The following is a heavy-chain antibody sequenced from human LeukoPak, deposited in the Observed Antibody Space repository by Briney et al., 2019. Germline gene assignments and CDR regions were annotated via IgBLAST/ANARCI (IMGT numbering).Heavy chain of an antibody. D-gene: IGHD6-19*01. CDR3: ARDRGYSSFDY. CDR2: IKPDGSEK. V-gene: IGHV3-7*01. J-gene: IGHJ4*02. Sequence: GGSLRLSCAASGFTFSTSWMNWVRQAPGKGLEWVASIKPDGSEKYSVDSVKGRFTISRDNAKNSLYPQMSSLRAEDTAVYYCARDRGYSSFDYWGQGTLVTVSS. CDR1: GFTFSTSW.